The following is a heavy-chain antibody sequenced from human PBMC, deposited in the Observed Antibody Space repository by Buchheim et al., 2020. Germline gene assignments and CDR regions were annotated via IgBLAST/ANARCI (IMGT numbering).Heavy chain of an antibody. D-gene: IGHD3-22*01. V-gene: IGHV1-2*06. CDR2: INPNSGGT. J-gene: IGHJ6*02. Sequence: QVQLVQSGAEVKKPGASVKVSCKASGYTFTGYYMHWVRQAPGQGLEWMGRINPNSGGTNYAQKFQGRVTMTRDTSISTAYMELSRLRSDDTAVYYCARDLEYYYDSSGFSYYYYGMDVWGQGTT. CDR1: GYTFTGYY. CDR3: ARDLEYYYDSSGFSYYYYGMDV.